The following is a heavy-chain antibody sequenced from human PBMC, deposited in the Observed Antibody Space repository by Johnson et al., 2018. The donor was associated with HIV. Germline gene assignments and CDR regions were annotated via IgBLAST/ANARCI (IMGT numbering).Heavy chain of an antibody. CDR3: ARLGLTDAFDI. CDR2: ISGSGGST. J-gene: IGHJ3*02. CDR1: GFTFDDYA. Sequence: VQLVESGGGLIQPGRSLRLSCAASGFTFDDYAMHWVRQAPGKGLEWVSGISGSGGSTYYADSVKGRFTISRDNSKNTLYLQMNSLRAEDTAVYYCARLGLTDAFDIWGQGTMVTVSP. D-gene: IGHD2-8*01. V-gene: IGHV3-23*04.